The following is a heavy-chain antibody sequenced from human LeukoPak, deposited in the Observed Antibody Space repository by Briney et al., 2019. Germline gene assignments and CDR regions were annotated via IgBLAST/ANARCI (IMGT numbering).Heavy chain of an antibody. CDR1: GFTFSSYS. CDR3: ARDYSSSWYGDHYYGMDV. J-gene: IGHJ6*02. D-gene: IGHD6-13*01. Sequence: PGGSLRPSCAASGFTFSSYSMNWVRQAPGEGLGWGSSISSSSSYIYYADSVKGRFTISRDNAKNSLYLQMNSLRAEDTAVYYCARDYSSSWYGDHYYGMDVWGQGTTVTVSS. V-gene: IGHV3-21*01. CDR2: ISSSSSYI.